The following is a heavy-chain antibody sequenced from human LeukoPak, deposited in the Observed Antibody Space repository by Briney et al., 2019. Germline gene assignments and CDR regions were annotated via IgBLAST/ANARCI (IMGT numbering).Heavy chain of an antibody. V-gene: IGHV3-30*18. CDR3: AKVHGSGEFLYYYYYYGMDV. J-gene: IGHJ6*04. D-gene: IGHD3-10*01. Sequence: GRSLRLSCAASGFTFSSYGMHWVRQAPGKGLEWVAVISYDGSNKYYADSVKGRFTISRDNSKNTLYLQMNSLRAEDTAVYYCAKVHGSGEFLYYYYYYGMDVWGKGTTVSVSS. CDR1: GFTFSSYG. CDR2: ISYDGSNK.